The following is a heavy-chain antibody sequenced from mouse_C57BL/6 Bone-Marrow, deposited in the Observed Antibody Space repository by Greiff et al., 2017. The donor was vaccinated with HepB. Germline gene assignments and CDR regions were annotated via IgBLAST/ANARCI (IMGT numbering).Heavy chain of an antibody. V-gene: IGHV1-63*01. CDR3: ARGPYYFDY. CDR1: GYTFTNYW. J-gene: IGHJ2*01. CDR2: IYPGGGYT. Sequence: VKLMESGAELVRPGTSVKMSCKASGYTFTNYWIGWAKQRPGHGLELIGAIYPGGGYTNYNEKFKGKATLTADNSSSTAYMQVSSLTSEDTAIYYCARGPYYFDYWGQGTTLTVSS.